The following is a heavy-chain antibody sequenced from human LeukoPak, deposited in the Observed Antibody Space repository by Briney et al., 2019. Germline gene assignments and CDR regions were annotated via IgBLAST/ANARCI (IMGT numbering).Heavy chain of an antibody. J-gene: IGHJ4*02. Sequence: GGSLRLSCAASGFTYSNAWMGWVRQAPGKGLEWGGRIKSKTDGGTTDYAAPVKGRFTISRDDSTNTLYLQMNSLKTEDTAAYFCTVVYYYGSGSYYRIDYWGQGNLVTVSS. CDR3: TVVYYYGSGSYYRIDY. CDR1: GFTYSNAW. CDR2: IKSKTDGGTT. V-gene: IGHV3-15*01. D-gene: IGHD3-10*01.